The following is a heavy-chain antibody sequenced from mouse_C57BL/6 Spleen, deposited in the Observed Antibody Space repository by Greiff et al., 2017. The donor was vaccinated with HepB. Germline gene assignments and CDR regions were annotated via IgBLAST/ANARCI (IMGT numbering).Heavy chain of an antibody. CDR3: ARDMGLHYYGSSYVIDY. J-gene: IGHJ2*01. D-gene: IGHD1-1*01. Sequence: LQESGPGLVRPSQSLSLTCSVTGYSITSGYYWNWIRQFPGNKLEWMGYISYDGSNNYNPSLKNRISITRDTSKNQFFLKLNSVTTEDTATYDCARDMGLHYYGSSYVIDYWGQGTTLTVSS. CDR1: GYSITSGYY. CDR2: ISYDGSN. V-gene: IGHV3-6*01.